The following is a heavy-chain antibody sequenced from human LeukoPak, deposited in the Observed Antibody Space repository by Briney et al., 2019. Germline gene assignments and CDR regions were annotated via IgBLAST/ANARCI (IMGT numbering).Heavy chain of an antibody. Sequence: QPGGSLRLSCVASGFTFSTYWMSWVRQAPGRGLLWVSRINTQGTYTNYADSVKGRFTISRDNAKNTLYLQMSSLRADDTAVYYCVLDLGDYNDFWGQGTLVSVSS. CDR3: VLDLGDYNDF. D-gene: IGHD2-15*01. V-gene: IGHV3-74*01. CDR1: GFTFSTYW. J-gene: IGHJ4*02. CDR2: INTQGTYT.